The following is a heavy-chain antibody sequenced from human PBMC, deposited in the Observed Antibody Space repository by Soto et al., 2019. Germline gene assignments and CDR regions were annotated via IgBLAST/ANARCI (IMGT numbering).Heavy chain of an antibody. D-gene: IGHD3-3*01. CDR1: GGSISSGGYY. V-gene: IGHV4-31*03. CDR3: AREARDFWSGYYYYGMDV. Sequence: SETLSLTCTVSGGSISSGGYYWSWIRQHPGKGLEWIGYIYYSGSTYYNPSLKSRVTISVDTSKNQFSLKLSSVTAADTAVYYCAREARDFWSGYYYYGMDVWGQGTTVTVSS. CDR2: IYYSGST. J-gene: IGHJ6*02.